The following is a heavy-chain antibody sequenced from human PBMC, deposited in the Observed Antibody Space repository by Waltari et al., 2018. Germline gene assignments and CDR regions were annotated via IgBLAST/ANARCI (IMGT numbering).Heavy chain of an antibody. CDR3: SSLIRTDAFDI. V-gene: IGHV1-69*02. D-gene: IGHD3-10*01. CDR2: ISPILGIA. CDR1: GGTFSSST. Sequence: QVQLVQSGAEVKKPGSSVKVSCKASGGTFSSSTISWVRQAPGQGLEWMGRISPILGIANYARKFQGRVTITADKSTSTAYMELSSLRSEDTAVYYCSSLIRTDAFDIWGQGTMVTGSS. J-gene: IGHJ3*02.